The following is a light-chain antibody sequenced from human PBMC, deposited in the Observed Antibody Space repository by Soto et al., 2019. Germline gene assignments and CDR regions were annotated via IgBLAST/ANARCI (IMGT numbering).Light chain of an antibody. CDR1: QSVSSY. CDR2: DAS. CDR3: HQRSNWQT. Sequence: EIVLTQSPATLSLSPGERATLSCRASQSVSSYLAWYQQKPGQAPRLLIYDASNRATGIQARFSGSGSGTDFTLTISSLEPEDFALYSCHQRSNWQTFGQGTKVDI. J-gene: IGKJ1*01. V-gene: IGKV3-11*01.